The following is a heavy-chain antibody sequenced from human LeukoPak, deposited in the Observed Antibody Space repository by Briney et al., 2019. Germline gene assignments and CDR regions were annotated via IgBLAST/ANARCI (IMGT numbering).Heavy chain of an antibody. CDR1: GFNLRTYW. Sequence: GGSLRLSCAVTGFNLRTYWVHWVRHSPGRGLEWVARINGEGSRVSYADSVRGRFTISRDNAKNTAYLQMNSLRAEDTALYYCARDPGYYYYGMDVWGQGTTVVVSS. V-gene: IGHV3-74*01. CDR2: INGEGSRV. J-gene: IGHJ6*02. CDR3: ARDPGYYYYGMDV.